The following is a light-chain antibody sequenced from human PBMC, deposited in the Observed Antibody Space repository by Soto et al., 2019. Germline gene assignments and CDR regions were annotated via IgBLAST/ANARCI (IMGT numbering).Light chain of an antibody. CDR1: QSISSW. J-gene: IGKJ5*01. CDR3: QQFNSYPIT. Sequence: DIQITQSPSSLSASVGGRVTITFRASQSISSWLAWFQAKPGKAPKLVIYAASTLQSGVPSRFRGSGSGTEFTLTISSLQPEDFATYYCQQFNSYPITFGQGTRLEIK. CDR2: AAS. V-gene: IGKV1-9*01.